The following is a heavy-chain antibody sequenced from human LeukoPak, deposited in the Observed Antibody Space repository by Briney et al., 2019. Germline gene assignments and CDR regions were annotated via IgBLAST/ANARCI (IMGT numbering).Heavy chain of an antibody. CDR1: GFTFSSSA. CDR3: VKEASRAYFDY. CDR2: ISGSGSNT. V-gene: IGHV3-23*01. Sequence: GGSLRLSCAASGFTFSSSAMSWVRQAPGKGLGWVSAISGSGSNTYYADSVKGRLTISRDNSKNTLYLQMSSLRAEDTAVYYCVKEASRAYFDYWGQGTLVTVSS. D-gene: IGHD2-2*01. J-gene: IGHJ4*02.